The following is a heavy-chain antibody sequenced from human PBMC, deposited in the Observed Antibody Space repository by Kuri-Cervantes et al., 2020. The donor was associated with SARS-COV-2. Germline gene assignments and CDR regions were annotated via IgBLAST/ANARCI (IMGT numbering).Heavy chain of an antibody. V-gene: IGHV3-21*01. Sequence: GESLKISCAASGFSFNGYWMSWVRQAPGKGLEWVSSISSSSSYIYYADSVKGRFTISRDNAKNSLYLQMNSLRAEDTAVYYCARARNYYYYGMDVWGQGTTVTVSS. CDR1: GFSFNGYW. J-gene: IGHJ6*02. CDR3: ARARNYYYYGMDV. CDR2: ISSSSSYI.